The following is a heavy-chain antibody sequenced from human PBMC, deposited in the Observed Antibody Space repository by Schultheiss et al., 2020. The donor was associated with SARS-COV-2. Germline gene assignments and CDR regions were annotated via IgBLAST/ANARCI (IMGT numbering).Heavy chain of an antibody. D-gene: IGHD3-3*01. CDR2: IYTSGST. J-gene: IGHJ6*02. V-gene: IGHV4-4*02. Sequence: SETLSLTCTVSGGSISSSNWWSWVRQPPGKGLEWIGRIYTSGSTYYNPSLKSRVTISVDTSKNQFSLKLSSVTAADTAVYYCAELYDFWSGYSHPDDYHYGMDVWGQGTTVTVSS. CDR3: AELYDFWSGYSHPDDYHYGMDV. CDR1: GGSISSSNW.